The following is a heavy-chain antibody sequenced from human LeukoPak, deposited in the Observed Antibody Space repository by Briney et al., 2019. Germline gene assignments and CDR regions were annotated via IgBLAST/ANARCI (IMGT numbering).Heavy chain of an antibody. V-gene: IGHV3-48*03. Sequence: PGGSLRLSCAASGFTFSSYEMNWVRQAPGKGLEWVSYISGSGSTTHYADSVKGRFTISRDNAKKSMYLQMNSLRAEDTAVYYCARDNYDSSGYYFDWGQGTLVTVPS. J-gene: IGHJ4*02. D-gene: IGHD3-22*01. CDR3: ARDNYDSSGYYFD. CDR1: GFTFSSYE. CDR2: ISGSGSTT.